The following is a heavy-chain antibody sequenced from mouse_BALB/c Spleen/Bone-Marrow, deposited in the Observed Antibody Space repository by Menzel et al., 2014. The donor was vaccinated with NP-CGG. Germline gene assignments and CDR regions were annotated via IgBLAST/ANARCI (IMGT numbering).Heavy chain of an antibody. CDR2: IDPSTGYT. V-gene: IGHV1-7*01. Sequence: VQLQQSGAELAKPGAPVRMSCKTSGYTFTSYWMHWVKQRPGQGLEWFGYIDPSTGYTEFNQKFKDRATLTADKSSSTAYMQLSSLTSEDSAVYDCARSYGNYVDYWGQGTTLTVSS. CDR3: ARSYGNYVDY. CDR1: GYTFTSYW. D-gene: IGHD2-1*01. J-gene: IGHJ2*01.